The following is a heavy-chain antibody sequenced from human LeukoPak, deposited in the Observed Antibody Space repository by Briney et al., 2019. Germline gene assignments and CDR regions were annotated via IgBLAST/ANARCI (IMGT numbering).Heavy chain of an antibody. CDR2: IYYIGNT. Sequence: PSETLSLTCTVSGGSISSGDYYWSWIRQPPGKGLEWIGYIYYIGNTFYNPSLKSRVTISVDTSKNQFSLKLSSVTAADTAVYYCARNRDSYNSFDYWGQGTLVTVSS. CDR1: GGSISSGDYY. J-gene: IGHJ4*02. V-gene: IGHV4-30-4*01. CDR3: ARNRDSYNSFDY. D-gene: IGHD5-24*01.